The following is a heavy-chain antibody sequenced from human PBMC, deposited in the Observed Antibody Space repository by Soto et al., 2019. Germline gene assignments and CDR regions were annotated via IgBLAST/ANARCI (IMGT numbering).Heavy chain of an antibody. D-gene: IGHD3-22*01. Sequence: QVQLVESGGGVVQPGRSLRLSCAASGFTFSNYGMHWFRQAPGKGLEWVAVVWYDASNKYYAVSVKGRVTISTDNSKNTLYLQMNSLRAEYTAVYYWAREPNDSSGSFDYWGQGNLVTVSS. CDR2: VWYDASNK. V-gene: IGHV3-33*01. CDR3: AREPNDSSGSFDY. CDR1: GFTFSNYG. J-gene: IGHJ4*02.